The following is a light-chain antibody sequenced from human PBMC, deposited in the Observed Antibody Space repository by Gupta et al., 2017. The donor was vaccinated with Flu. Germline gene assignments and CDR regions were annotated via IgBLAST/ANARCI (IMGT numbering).Light chain of an antibody. V-gene: IGLV2-14*01. CDR3: SSYSSSSTLFV. CDR1: SSDVGSYNY. CDR2: EVS. Sequence: QSALTQPASVSGSPGQSINISCTGTSSDVGSYNYVSWYQQHPGIAPKLMIYEVSNRPSGVSNRFSGSKSGNTASLTISGLQAEDESDYYCSSYSSSSTLFVFGTGTKVTVL. J-gene: IGLJ1*01.